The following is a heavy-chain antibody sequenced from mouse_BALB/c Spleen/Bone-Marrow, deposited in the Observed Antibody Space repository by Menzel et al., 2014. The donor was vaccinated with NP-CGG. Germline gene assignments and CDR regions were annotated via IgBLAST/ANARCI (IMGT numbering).Heavy chain of an antibody. J-gene: IGHJ1*01. Sequence: EVKLVESGGGLVQPGGSLRLSCATSGFTFTDYYMSWVRQPPGKALEWLGFIRNKANGYTTDYSASVKGRFTISRDNSQSTLYLQMNTLRAEDSATYYCARDMCDGLRWYFDVWGAGTTVTVSS. V-gene: IGHV7-3*02. CDR1: GFTFTDYY. CDR2: IRNKANGYTT. D-gene: IGHD2-3*01. CDR3: ARDMCDGLRWYFDV.